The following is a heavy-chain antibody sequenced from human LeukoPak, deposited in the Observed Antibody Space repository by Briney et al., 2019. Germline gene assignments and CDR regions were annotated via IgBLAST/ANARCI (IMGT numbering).Heavy chain of an antibody. CDR1: GITVSRYW. Sequence: GGSLRLSCAASGITVSRYWMSWVRQAPGGGLEWVANIKQDENEQDYVDPVRGRFTISRDNAKNSLYLQMNSLRVEDTALYFCATYSGVHHKTFDDWGQGTLVTVSS. J-gene: IGHJ4*02. CDR3: ATYSGVHHKTFDD. D-gene: IGHD1-26*01. V-gene: IGHV3-7*03. CDR2: IKQDENEQ.